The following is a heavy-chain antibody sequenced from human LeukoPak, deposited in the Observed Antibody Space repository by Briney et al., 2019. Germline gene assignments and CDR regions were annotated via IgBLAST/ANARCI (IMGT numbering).Heavy chain of an antibody. J-gene: IGHJ1*01. CDR1: GFTFSSYW. D-gene: IGHD3-22*01. CDR3: ARAPSEIGGYYLQYFRH. V-gene: IGHV3-74*01. Sequence: GGSLRLSCAASGFTFSSYWMHWVRQAPGKGLVWVSRIKSDGSTNYADSVKGRFTISRDNAKNTVSLQMNSLRAEDTGVYYCARAPSEIGGYYLQYFRHWGQGTLVTVSS. CDR2: IKSDGST.